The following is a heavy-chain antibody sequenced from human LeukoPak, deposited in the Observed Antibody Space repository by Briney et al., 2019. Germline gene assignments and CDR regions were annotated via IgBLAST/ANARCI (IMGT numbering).Heavy chain of an antibody. V-gene: IGHV3-23*01. D-gene: IGHD5-18*01. CDR1: GFTFSSYA. CDR3: AKTLSGYSYEKFDY. J-gene: IGHJ4*02. Sequence: GGSLRLSCAASGFTFSSYAMSWVRQAPGKGLEWVSAISGNGGSTYYADSVKGRFTISRDNSKNTLYLQMNSLRAEDTAVYYCAKTLSGYSYEKFDYWGQGTLVTVSS. CDR2: ISGNGGST.